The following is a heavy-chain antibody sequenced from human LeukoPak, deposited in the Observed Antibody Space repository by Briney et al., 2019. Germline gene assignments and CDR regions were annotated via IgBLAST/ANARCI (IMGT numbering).Heavy chain of an antibody. CDR2: INPNSGGT. CDR3: ARGDTTMDDYYYYMDV. Sequence: ASVKVPCKASGYMFIGYYIHWVRQAPGQGLEWMGWINPNSGGTKYAQRFQGRVTMTIDTSISTAYMELSRLRSDDTAVYYCARGDTTMDDYYYYMDVWGKGTTVTISS. D-gene: IGHD5-18*01. CDR1: GYMFIGYY. V-gene: IGHV1-2*02. J-gene: IGHJ6*03.